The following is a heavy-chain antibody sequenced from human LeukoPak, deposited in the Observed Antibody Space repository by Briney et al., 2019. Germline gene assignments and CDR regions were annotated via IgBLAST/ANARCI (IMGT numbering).Heavy chain of an antibody. CDR1: GGSISSYY. CDR2: IYYSGST. V-gene: IGHV4-59*08. D-gene: IGHD5-12*01. J-gene: IGHJ5*01. CDR3: ARVSGYVGS. Sequence: SATLSLTCTVSGGSISSYYWSWIRQPPGKGLEWIGYIYYSGSTNYNPSLKSRVTISVDTSKNQFSLKLSSVTAADTAVYYCARVSGYVGSWGQGTLVTVSS.